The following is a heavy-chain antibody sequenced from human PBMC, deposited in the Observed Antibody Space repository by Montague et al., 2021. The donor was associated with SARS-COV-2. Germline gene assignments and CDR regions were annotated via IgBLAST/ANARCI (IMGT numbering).Heavy chain of an antibody. J-gene: IGHJ4*02. CDR1: GFTFTDYT. D-gene: IGHD1-26*01. CDR2: INWNGGDT. CDR3: ARVKVGATIDY. V-gene: IGHV3-20*04. Sequence: SLRLSCAASGFTFTDYTMNWVRQVPVKGLEWVSGINWNGGDTGYSDSVKGRFTISRDNAKNSLYLQMNSLRDEDTAFYYCARVKVGATIDYWGQGTLVTVSS.